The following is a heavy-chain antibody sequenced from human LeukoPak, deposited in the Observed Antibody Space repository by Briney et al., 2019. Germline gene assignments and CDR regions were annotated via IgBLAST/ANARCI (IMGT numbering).Heavy chain of an antibody. Sequence: ASVKVSCKASGYTFTGYYIHWVRQASGQGLEWMGWINPHSGGTNYAQKFQGGVTMTRDTSITTAYMELSSLRSDDTAVYYCAKASAMIVVVSKHFDYWGQGTLVTVSS. J-gene: IGHJ4*02. D-gene: IGHD3-22*01. CDR3: AKASAMIVVVSKHFDY. V-gene: IGHV1-2*02. CDR2: INPHSGGT. CDR1: GYTFTGYY.